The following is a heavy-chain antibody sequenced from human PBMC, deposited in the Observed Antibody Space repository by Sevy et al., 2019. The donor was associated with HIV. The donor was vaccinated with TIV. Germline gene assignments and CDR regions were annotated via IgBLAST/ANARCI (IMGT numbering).Heavy chain of an antibody. V-gene: IGHV4-30-4*01. Sequence: SETLSLTCTVSGGSISSGDYYWSWIRQPPGKGLEWIGYIYYSGSTYYNPSLKSRVTISVDTSKNQFSLKLSSVTAADTAVYYCARSYYVFWSGYYTNYGMDVWGQGTTVTVSS. CDR2: IYYSGST. CDR3: ARSYYVFWSGYYTNYGMDV. CDR1: GGSISSGDYY. D-gene: IGHD3-3*01. J-gene: IGHJ6*02.